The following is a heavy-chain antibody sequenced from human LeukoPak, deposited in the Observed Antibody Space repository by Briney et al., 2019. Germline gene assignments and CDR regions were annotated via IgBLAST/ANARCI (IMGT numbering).Heavy chain of an antibody. V-gene: IGHV3-13*01. CDR1: GFTFSSYD. D-gene: IGHD3-10*01. Sequence: GGSLRLSCAASGFTFSSYDIHWVRQATGKGLEWVSGIGTAGEIYYPGSVKGRFTISRDNSKNTLYLQMNSLRPEDTALYYCAKEGDYYGSGSHRDAFDMWGQGTMVTVSS. J-gene: IGHJ3*02. CDR2: IGTAGEI. CDR3: AKEGDYYGSGSHRDAFDM.